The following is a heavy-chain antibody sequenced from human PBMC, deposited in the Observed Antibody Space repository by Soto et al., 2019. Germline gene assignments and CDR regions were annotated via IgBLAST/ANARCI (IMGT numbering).Heavy chain of an antibody. CDR3: ARVGHNYGDFDFDY. CDR2: IYHSGST. CDR1: GGTISNSNW. Sequence: PSETLSLTCAVSGGTISNSNWWICVREPPGKGLEWIGNIYHSGSTNYNPSLKSRVTISIDKSNNQFSLKLSSVTAADTSVYYCARVGHNYGDFDFDYWGQGTLVTVSS. V-gene: IGHV4-4*02. D-gene: IGHD4-17*01. J-gene: IGHJ4*02.